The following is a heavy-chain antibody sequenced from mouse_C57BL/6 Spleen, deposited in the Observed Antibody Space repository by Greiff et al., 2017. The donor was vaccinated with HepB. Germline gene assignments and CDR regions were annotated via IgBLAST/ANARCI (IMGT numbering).Heavy chain of an antibody. CDR3: ARSLSTGKDY. CDR2: IDPSDSYT. J-gene: IGHJ2*01. D-gene: IGHD4-1*02. V-gene: IGHV1-50*01. Sequence: QVQLQQPGAELVKPGASVKLSCKASGYTFTSYWMQWVKQRPGQGLEWIGEIDPSDSYTNYNQKFKGKATLTVDTSSSTAYMQLSSLTSEDSAVYYCARSLSTGKDYWGQGTTLTVSS. CDR1: GYTFTSYW.